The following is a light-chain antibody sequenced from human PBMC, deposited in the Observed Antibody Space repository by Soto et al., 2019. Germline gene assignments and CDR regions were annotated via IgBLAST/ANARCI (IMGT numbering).Light chain of an antibody. V-gene: IGLV2-11*01. J-gene: IGLJ1*01. CDR1: SSDFGAYNH. Sequence: QSALTQPRSVSESPGQSVTISCTGNSSDFGAYNHVSWYQQHPGKVPKLMIYDVIKRPSGVPDRFSGSRSGNTASLTISGLQAEDEADYYCCSHVGSHIVFGTGTKLTVL. CDR2: DVI. CDR3: CSHVGSHIV.